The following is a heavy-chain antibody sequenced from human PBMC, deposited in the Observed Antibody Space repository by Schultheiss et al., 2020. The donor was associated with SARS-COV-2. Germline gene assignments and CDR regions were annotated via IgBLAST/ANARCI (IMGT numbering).Heavy chain of an antibody. CDR2: ISGSGGSI. CDR3: AKAMGLAVAGTAGFDY. Sequence: GESLKISCAASGFTFSNYAMSWVRQAPGKGLEWVSAISGSGGSIYHADSVKGRFTFSRDNSKNTLYLQMNSLRAEDTAVYYCAKAMGLAVAGTAGFDYWGQGTLVTVSS. V-gene: IGHV3-23*01. J-gene: IGHJ4*02. CDR1: GFTFSNYA. D-gene: IGHD6-19*01.